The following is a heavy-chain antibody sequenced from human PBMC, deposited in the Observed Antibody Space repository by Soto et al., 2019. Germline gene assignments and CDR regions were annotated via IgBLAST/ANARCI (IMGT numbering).Heavy chain of an antibody. CDR1: GFTFSSYS. V-gene: IGHV3-21*01. CDR2: ISSSSSYI. Sequence: GGSLRLSCAASGFTFSSYSMNWVRQAPGKGLEWVSSISSSSSYIYYADSVKGRFTISRDNAKNSLYLQMNSLRAEDTAVYYCARDWGDDVVVPAATGAFDIWGQGTMVTVSS. J-gene: IGHJ3*02. D-gene: IGHD2-2*01. CDR3: ARDWGDDVVVPAATGAFDI.